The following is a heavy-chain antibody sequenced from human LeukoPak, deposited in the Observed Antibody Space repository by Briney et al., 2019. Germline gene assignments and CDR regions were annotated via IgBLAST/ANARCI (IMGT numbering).Heavy chain of an antibody. V-gene: IGHV3-21*01. D-gene: IGHD3-22*01. J-gene: IGHJ4*02. CDR3: ARDMLRSGIYYDSSGYSAPNY. CDR1: GFTCSSYS. CDR2: ISSSSSYI. Sequence: PGESLRLSWAASGFTCSSYSMNWVRQAPGEGLEWGSSISSSSSYIYYADSVKGRFTISRDNAKNSLYLQMNSLRAEDTAVYYCARDMLRSGIYYDSSGYSAPNYWGQGTLVTVSS.